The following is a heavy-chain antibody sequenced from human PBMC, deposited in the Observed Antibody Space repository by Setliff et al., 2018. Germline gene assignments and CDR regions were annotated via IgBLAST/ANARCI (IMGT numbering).Heavy chain of an antibody. CDR1: GYTFTGYF. CDR2: INPNSGGT. D-gene: IGHD4-17*01. Sequence: ASVKVFCKASGYTFTGYFIHWVRQAPGQGLEWMGWINPNSGGTNYAQKFQGRVTMTRDTSISTAYMELSRLRSDDTAVYSCARSRLYGGWFDPWSQGTLVTVSS. J-gene: IGHJ5*02. V-gene: IGHV1-2*02. CDR3: ARSRLYGGWFDP.